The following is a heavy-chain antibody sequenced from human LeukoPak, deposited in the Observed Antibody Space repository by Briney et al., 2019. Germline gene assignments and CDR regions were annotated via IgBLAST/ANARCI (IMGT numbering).Heavy chain of an antibody. V-gene: IGHV4-59*08. CDR2: IYYSGST. CDR1: GGSISSYY. D-gene: IGHD3-16*01. Sequence: SETLSLTCTVSGGSISSYYWSWIRQPPGKGLEWIGYIYYSGSTNYNPSLKSRDTISVDTSKNQFSLKLSSVSAADTAVYYCARLKLGAYFDLWGRGTLVTVSS. CDR3: ARLKLGAYFDL. J-gene: IGHJ2*01.